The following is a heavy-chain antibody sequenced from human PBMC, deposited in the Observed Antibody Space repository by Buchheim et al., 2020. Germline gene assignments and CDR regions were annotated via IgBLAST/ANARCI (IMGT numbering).Heavy chain of an antibody. V-gene: IGHV5-51*01. D-gene: IGHD3-9*01. J-gene: IGHJ3*01. CDR2: IYPGDSEI. CDR1: GYSFTAYW. Sequence: EVQLVQSGAEVKKPGEPLKISCKGSGYSFTAYWIGWVRQTPEKGFEWMGIIYPGDSEIRYIASFQGQVIISADRSINTAYLQWSTLKASDTAMYYCARTPGFSHSFDVWGQGT. CDR3: ARTPGFSHSFDV.